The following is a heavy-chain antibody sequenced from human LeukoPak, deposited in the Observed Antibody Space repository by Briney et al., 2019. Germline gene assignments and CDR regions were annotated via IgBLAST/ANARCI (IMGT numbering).Heavy chain of an antibody. CDR3: ARVPDYGDYVDY. CDR2: INPNSGGT. CDR1: GYTFTGYY. V-gene: IGHV1-2*02. D-gene: IGHD4-17*01. Sequence: ASVKVSCKASGYTFTGYYMHWVRQAPGQGLEWMGWINPNSGGTNYAQKFQGRVTMTRDTSISTAYMELSRLRSDDTAVYYYARVPDYGDYVDYWGQGTLVTVSS. J-gene: IGHJ4*02.